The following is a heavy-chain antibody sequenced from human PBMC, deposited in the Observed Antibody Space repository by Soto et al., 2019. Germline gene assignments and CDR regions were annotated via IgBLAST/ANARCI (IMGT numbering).Heavy chain of an antibody. V-gene: IGHV3-74*01. CDR2: INSDGSSI. CDR3: ARGGGDGYNWGYTY. CDR1: GFTFSIDW. D-gene: IGHD5-12*01. J-gene: IGHJ4*02. Sequence: EVQLVESGGGLVQPGGSLRLSCAASGFTFSIDWIHWVRQAPGKGLMWVSRINSDGSSINYADSVKGRFTISRDNAKNTLYLQMNSLRAEDTAVYYCARGGGDGYNWGYTYWGQGTLVTVSS.